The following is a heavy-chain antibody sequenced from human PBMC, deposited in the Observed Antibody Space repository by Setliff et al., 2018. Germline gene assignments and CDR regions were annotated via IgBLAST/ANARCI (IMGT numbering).Heavy chain of an antibody. CDR1: GGSISSSSYY. Sequence: KTSETLSLTCTVSGGSISSSSYYWGWIRQPPGKGLEWIGSIYYSGSTHYNPALKSRVTISVDTSKNQFSLKLNSVTAADTAVYYCARDLHGYNYFDYWGQGTLVTVLL. CDR3: ARDLHGYNYFDY. V-gene: IGHV4-39*07. D-gene: IGHD5-12*01. J-gene: IGHJ4*02. CDR2: IYYSGST.